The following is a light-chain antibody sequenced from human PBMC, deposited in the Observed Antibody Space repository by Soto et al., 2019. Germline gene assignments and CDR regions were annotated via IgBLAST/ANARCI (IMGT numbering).Light chain of an antibody. J-gene: IGLJ1*01. Sequence: QSVLTQPPSASGSPGQSVTISCTGTSSDVGGYNYVSWYQQHPGEAPKLMIYEVSKRPSGVPDRFSGSKSGNTASLTVSGLQAEDEADYYCSSYAGSVTYVFGTGTKVTVL. V-gene: IGLV2-8*01. CDR1: SSDVGGYNY. CDR2: EVS. CDR3: SSYAGSVTYV.